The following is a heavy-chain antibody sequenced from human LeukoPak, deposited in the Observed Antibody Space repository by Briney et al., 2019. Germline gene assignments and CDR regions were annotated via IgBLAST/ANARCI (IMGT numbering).Heavy chain of an antibody. CDR3: AKDVGEVGATTCFDY. V-gene: IGHV3-33*06. D-gene: IGHD1-26*01. CDR1: GFTFSSYG. J-gene: IGHJ4*02. Sequence: QPGRSLRLSCAASGFTFSSYGMHWVRQAPGKGLEWVAVIWYDGSNKYYADSVKGRFTISRDNSKNTLYLQMNSLRAEDTAVYYCAKDVGEVGATTCFDYWGQGTLVTVSS. CDR2: IWYDGSNK.